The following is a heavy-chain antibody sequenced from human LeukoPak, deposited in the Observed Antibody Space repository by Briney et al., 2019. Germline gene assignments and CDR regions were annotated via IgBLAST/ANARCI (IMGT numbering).Heavy chain of an antibody. CDR3: ARDLDTSGYTFDY. CDR2: ISSSGSTI. Sequence: GGSLRLSCAASAFTLSSYEMNWVRQAPGKGLEWVSYISSSGSTIYYADSVKGRFTISRDNAKNSLYLQMNSLRGDDTATYYCARDLDTSGYTFDYWGQGSLVTVSS. CDR1: AFTLSSYE. V-gene: IGHV3-48*03. J-gene: IGHJ4*02. D-gene: IGHD3-22*01.